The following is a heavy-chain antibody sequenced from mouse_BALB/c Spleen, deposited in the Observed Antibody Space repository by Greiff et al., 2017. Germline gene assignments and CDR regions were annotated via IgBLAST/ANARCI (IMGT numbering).Heavy chain of an antibody. Sequence: EVQLVESGPGLVKPSQSLSLTCTVTGYSITSDYAWNWIRQFPGNKLEWMGYISYSGSTSYNPSLKSRISITRDTSKNQFFLQLNSVTTEDTATYYCARSTMITTRWYFDVWGAGTTVTVSS. J-gene: IGHJ1*01. V-gene: IGHV3-2*02. CDR2: ISYSGST. CDR3: ARSTMITTRWYFDV. CDR1: GYSITSDYA. D-gene: IGHD2-4*01.